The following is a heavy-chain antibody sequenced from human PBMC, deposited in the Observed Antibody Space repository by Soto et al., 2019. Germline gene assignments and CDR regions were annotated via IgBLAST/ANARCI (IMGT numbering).Heavy chain of an antibody. J-gene: IGHJ4*02. CDR1: GVTFSNYA. Sequence: EVQLLESGGGLVQPGGSLRLSCTVSGVTFSNYAMNWVRQAPGKGLEWVSSFSGSGGTTYYADSVKGRFIISRDNSKNTLYLLMNSLRAEDTALYYCAKQRADYGSGADTFYFDSWGQGALVTVSS. V-gene: IGHV3-23*01. CDR3: AKQRADYGSGADTFYFDS. D-gene: IGHD3-10*01. CDR2: FSGSGGTT.